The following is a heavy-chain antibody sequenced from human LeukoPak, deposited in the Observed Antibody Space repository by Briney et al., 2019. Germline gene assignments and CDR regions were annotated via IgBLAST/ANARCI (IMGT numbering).Heavy chain of an antibody. CDR2: ISAYNGNT. Sequence: ASVNVSCKASGYIFTSYGISWVRQAAGQGLEWMGWISAYNGNTNYAQKLQGRVTMTTDTSTSTAYMELRSLRSDDTAVYYCASSIAVAGTWYYGMDVWGQGTTVTVSS. CDR1: GYIFTSYG. V-gene: IGHV1-18*01. J-gene: IGHJ6*02. D-gene: IGHD6-19*01. CDR3: ASSIAVAGTWYYGMDV.